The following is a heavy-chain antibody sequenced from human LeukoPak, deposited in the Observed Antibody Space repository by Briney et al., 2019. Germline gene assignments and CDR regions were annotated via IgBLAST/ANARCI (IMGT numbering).Heavy chain of an antibody. CDR3: ARGLHTYSLWFGELLPLPPFDY. Sequence: ASVKVSCKASGYTFTSYGISWVRQAPGQGLEWTGWISAYNGNTNYAQKLQGRVTMTTDTSTSTAYMELRSLRSDDTAVYYCARGLHTYSLWFGELLPLPPFDYWGQGTLVTVSS. V-gene: IGHV1-18*01. CDR1: GYTFTSYG. J-gene: IGHJ4*02. CDR2: ISAYNGNT. D-gene: IGHD3-10*01.